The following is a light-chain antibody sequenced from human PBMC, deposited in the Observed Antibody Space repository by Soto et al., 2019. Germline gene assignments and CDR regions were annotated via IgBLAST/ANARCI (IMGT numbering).Light chain of an antibody. J-gene: IGLJ2*01. Sequence: QSALTQPASVSGSPGQSITISCTGTSSDVGGYNYVSWYQQHPGKAPKLVIYEVTKRPSGASNRFSGSKSGNTASLTISGLQAEDETDYYCSSYTSTNHVVFGGGTKVTVL. CDR3: SSYTSTNHVV. CDR1: SSDVGGYNY. CDR2: EVT. V-gene: IGLV2-14*01.